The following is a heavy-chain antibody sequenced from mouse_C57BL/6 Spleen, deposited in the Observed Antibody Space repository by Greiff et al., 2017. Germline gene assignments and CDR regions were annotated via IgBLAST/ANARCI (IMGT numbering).Heavy chain of an antibody. D-gene: IGHD2-12*01. CDR1: GYTFTDYY. CDR2: INPNNGGT. Sequence: EVQLQQSGPELVKPGASVKISCKASGYTFTDYYMNWVKQSHGKSLEWIGDINPNNGGTSYNQKFKGKATLTVDKSSSTAYMELRSLTSEDSAVYYCAREGSYSGYFDVWGTGTTVTVSS. J-gene: IGHJ1*03. V-gene: IGHV1-26*01. CDR3: AREGSYSGYFDV.